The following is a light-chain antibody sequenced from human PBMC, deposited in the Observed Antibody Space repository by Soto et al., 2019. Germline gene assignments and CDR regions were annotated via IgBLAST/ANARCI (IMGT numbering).Light chain of an antibody. CDR3: AAWDDSLNGPSVV. Sequence: QSVLTQPPSASGTPGQRVTISCSGSSSNIGSNTVNWYQQLPGTAPKLLIYSNNQRPSGVPDRFSGSKSGTSASLAISGLQSEDEADYSCAAWDDSLNGPSVVFGGGTKLTVL. V-gene: IGLV1-44*01. CDR1: SSNIGSNT. CDR2: SNN. J-gene: IGLJ2*01.